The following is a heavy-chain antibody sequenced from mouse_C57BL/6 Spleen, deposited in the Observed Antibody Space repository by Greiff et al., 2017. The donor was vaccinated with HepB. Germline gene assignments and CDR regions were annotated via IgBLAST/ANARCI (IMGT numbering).Heavy chain of an antibody. CDR2: FYPGSGSI. Sequence: QVQLQQSGAELVKPGASVKLSCKASGYTFTEYTIHWVKQRSGQGLEWIGWFYPGSGSIKYNEKFKDKATWNADNSSSTVYMELSRLTSADSAVYFCARHEGGRMVTCYYFDYWGQGTTLTVSS. CDR3: ARHEGGRMVTCYYFDY. V-gene: IGHV1-62-2*01. J-gene: IGHJ2*01. CDR1: GYTFTEYT. D-gene: IGHD2-2*01.